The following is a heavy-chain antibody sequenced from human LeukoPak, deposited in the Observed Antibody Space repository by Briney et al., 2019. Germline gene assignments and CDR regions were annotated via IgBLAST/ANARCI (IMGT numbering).Heavy chain of an antibody. CDR2: IKQDGSEK. Sequence: PGGSLRLSCAASGFTFSSYWMSWVRQAPGKGLEWVANIKQDGSEKYYVDSVKGRFTISRDNTKNSLYLQMNSLRAEDTAVYYCARMGYSGYDPLTYWGRGILVTVSS. J-gene: IGHJ4*02. V-gene: IGHV3-7*01. CDR1: GFTFSSYW. D-gene: IGHD5-12*01. CDR3: ARMGYSGYDPLTY.